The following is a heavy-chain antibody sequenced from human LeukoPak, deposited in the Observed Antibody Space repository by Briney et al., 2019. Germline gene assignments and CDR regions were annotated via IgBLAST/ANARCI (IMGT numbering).Heavy chain of an antibody. Sequence: SETLSLTCTVSGGSISRYYWSWIRQPPGKGLEWIGYIYYSGSTNYNPSLKSRVTISVDTSKNQFPLKLSSATAADTAVYYCARLGGSDRQHWGQGTLVTVSS. J-gene: IGHJ1*01. CDR3: ARLGGSDRQH. CDR1: GGSISRYY. V-gene: IGHV4-59*01. CDR2: IYYSGST. D-gene: IGHD1-26*01.